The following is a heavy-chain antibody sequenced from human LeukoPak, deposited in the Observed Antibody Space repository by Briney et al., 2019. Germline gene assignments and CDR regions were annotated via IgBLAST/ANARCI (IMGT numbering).Heavy chain of an antibody. CDR2: IXPGDSDT. D-gene: IGHD3-10*01. J-gene: IGHJ6*03. Sequence: GIIXPGDSDTRYRPSFQGQVTISADKSISTAYLQSSSLKASDTAMYYCARHPWYGAYYYYYMDVWGKGTTVTVSS. CDR3: ARHPWYGAYYYYYMDV. V-gene: IGHV5-51*01.